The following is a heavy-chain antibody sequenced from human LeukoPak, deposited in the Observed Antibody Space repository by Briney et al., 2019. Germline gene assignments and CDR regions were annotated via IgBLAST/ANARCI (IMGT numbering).Heavy chain of an antibody. J-gene: IGHJ3*02. Sequence: SETLSLTCAVSGFAISSVYYWGWIRQPPGKGLEWIASIYHSGTTYYNPSLQSRVTMSVDTSKNQFSLKLSSVTAADTAVYYCARDFSAAFDIWGQGTMVTVSS. D-gene: IGHD2/OR15-2a*01. V-gene: IGHV4-38-2*02. CDR1: GFAISSVYY. CDR3: ARDFSAAFDI. CDR2: IYHSGTT.